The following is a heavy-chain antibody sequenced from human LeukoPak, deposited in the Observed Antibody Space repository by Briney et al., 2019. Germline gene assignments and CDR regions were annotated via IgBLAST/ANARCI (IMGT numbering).Heavy chain of an antibody. D-gene: IGHD3-9*01. Sequence: ASVKVSXKASGYTFTGYYMHWVRQAPGQGLEWMGWINPNSGGTNYAQKFQGRVTMTRDTSISTAYMELSRLRSDDTAVYYCARWRGDILTGYSPFDYWGQGTLVTVSS. V-gene: IGHV1-2*02. CDR3: ARWRGDILTGYSPFDY. J-gene: IGHJ4*02. CDR1: GYTFTGYY. CDR2: INPNSGGT.